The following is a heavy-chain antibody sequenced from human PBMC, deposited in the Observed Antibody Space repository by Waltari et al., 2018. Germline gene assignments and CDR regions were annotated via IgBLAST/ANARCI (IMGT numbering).Heavy chain of an antibody. Sequence: HVQLVQSGAEVKKPGSSVKVSCKASGGTFSSYAISWVRQAPGQGLEWMGGIIPIFGTANYAQKFQGRVTITTDESTSTAYMELSSLRSEDTAVYYCARSSRYYYDSSGYSPFDYWGQGTLVTVSS. CDR2: IIPIFGTA. V-gene: IGHV1-69*05. CDR1: GGTFSSYA. D-gene: IGHD3-22*01. J-gene: IGHJ4*02. CDR3: ARSSRYYYDSSGYSPFDY.